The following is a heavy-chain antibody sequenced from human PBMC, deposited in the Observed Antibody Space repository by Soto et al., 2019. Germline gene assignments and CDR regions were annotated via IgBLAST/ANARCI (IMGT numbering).Heavy chain of an antibody. CDR2: INHSGST. CDR3: ARGRGGIVVVFEHPFDY. Sequence: SETLSLTCTVSGGSITDYSWVWIRQPAGKGLEWIGEINHSGSTNYNPSLKSRVTISVDTSKNQFSLKLSSVTAADTAVYYCARGRGGIVVVFEHPFDYWGQGTLVTVSS. J-gene: IGHJ4*02. V-gene: IGHV4-34*01. CDR1: GGSITDYS. D-gene: IGHD3-22*01.